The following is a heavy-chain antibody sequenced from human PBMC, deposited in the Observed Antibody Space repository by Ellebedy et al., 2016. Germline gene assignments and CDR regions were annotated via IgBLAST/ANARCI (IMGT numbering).Heavy chain of an antibody. CDR1: GGSISSYY. J-gene: IGHJ5*02. CDR3: ARDDLTGTTPRGNWFDP. Sequence: SETLSLTXTVSGGSISSYYWSWIRQPPGKGLEWIGYIYYSGSTNYNPSLKSRVTISVDTSKNQFSLKLSSVTAADTAVYYCARDDLTGTTPRGNWFDPWGQGTLVTVSS. D-gene: IGHD1/OR15-1a*01. V-gene: IGHV4-59*12. CDR2: IYYSGST.